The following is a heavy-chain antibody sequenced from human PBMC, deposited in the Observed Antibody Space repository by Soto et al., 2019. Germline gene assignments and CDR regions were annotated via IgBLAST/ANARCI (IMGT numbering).Heavy chain of an antibody. CDR2: ISSSSSYT. J-gene: IGHJ5*02. Sequence: LRLSCAASGFTFSDYYMSWIRQAPGKGLEWVSCISSSSSYTKYADSVKGRFTISRDNAKNSLYLQMNSLRAEDTAVYYCARSHYYDTSGPWGQGTLVTVSS. CDR1: GFTFSDYY. V-gene: IGHV3-11*03. CDR3: ARSHYYDTSGP. D-gene: IGHD3-22*01.